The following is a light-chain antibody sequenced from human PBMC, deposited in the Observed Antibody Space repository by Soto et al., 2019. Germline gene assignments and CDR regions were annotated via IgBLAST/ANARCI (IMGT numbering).Light chain of an antibody. J-gene: IGKJ3*01. V-gene: IGKV1-5*03. CDR2: KAS. Sequence: DIQMTQSPSTLSGSVGDRVTITCRASQTISSWLAWYQQKPGKAPKLLIYKASTLKSGVPSRFSGSAYGTEFTLTISSLQPDDFPSSYTHRNKTYRRVVGPGNNVAIK. CDR3: HRNKTYRRV. CDR1: QTISSW.